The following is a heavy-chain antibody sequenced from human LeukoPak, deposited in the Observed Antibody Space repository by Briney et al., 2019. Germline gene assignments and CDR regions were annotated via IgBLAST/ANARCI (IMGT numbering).Heavy chain of an antibody. CDR3: ARHAVYYDFWSGYSVFDY. CDR1: GGSISSYY. D-gene: IGHD3-3*01. V-gene: IGHV4-59*08. Sequence: SETLSLTCTVSGGSISSYYWSWIRQPPGKGLEWIGYIYYSGSTNYNPSLKSRVTTSVDTSKNQFSLKLSSVTAADTAVYYCARHAVYYDFWSGYSVFDYWGQGTLVTVSS. CDR2: IYYSGST. J-gene: IGHJ4*02.